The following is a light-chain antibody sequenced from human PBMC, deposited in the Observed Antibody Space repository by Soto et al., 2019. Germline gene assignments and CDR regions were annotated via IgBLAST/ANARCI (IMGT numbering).Light chain of an antibody. CDR3: QQYGGSPRT. CDR2: GAS. CDR1: QSISSNF. V-gene: IGKV3-20*01. Sequence: IVLTQSTGTLSLSPGEGATLSCRASQSISSNFLAWYQQKRGQAPRLLIHGASNRATGIPDRFSGSVSGTDFTLTITRLEPEDFAVDYCQQYGGSPRTFGQGTKVEFK. J-gene: IGKJ1*01.